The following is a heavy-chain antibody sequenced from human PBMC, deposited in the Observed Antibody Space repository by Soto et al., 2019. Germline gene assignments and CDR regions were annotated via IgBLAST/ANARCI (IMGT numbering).Heavy chain of an antibody. CDR1: GYSFTSYW. Sequence: GESLKISCMGSGYSFTSYWIGWVRQMPGKGLELMGIIYPGDTDTRYSPSFQGQVTISADKSTSTAYLQWSSLKALDTAMYYCARRRFGDYNWFDPWGQGTLVTVSS. D-gene: IGHD3-10*01. V-gene: IGHV5-51*01. CDR2: IYPGDTDT. J-gene: IGHJ5*02. CDR3: ARRRFGDYNWFDP.